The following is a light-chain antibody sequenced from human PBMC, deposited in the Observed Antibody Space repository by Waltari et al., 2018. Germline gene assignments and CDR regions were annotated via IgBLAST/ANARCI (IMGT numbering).Light chain of an antibody. J-gene: IGLJ1*01. CDR2: YDN. V-gene: IGLV3-21*01. CDR3: QVWDANTDPGV. Sequence: SYVPTQPPSVSVAPGETASITCGGNNIESKSVHWYRQRPGQAPVVVISYDNDRAAGIPERFSGSNSGNTATLTISRVEAGDEADYYCQVWDANTDPGVFGTGTEVTVL. CDR1: NIESKS.